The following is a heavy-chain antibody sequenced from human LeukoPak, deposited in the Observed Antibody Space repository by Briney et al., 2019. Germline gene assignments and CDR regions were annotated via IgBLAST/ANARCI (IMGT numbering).Heavy chain of an antibody. Sequence: ASVKVSCKASGYTFTSYAMNWVRQAPGQGLEWMGWINTNTENPTYAQGFTGRFVFSLDTSVSTAYLQISSLKAEDTAVYYCALWLSSNYYYYYMDVWGKGTTVTVSS. CDR1: GYTFTSYA. V-gene: IGHV7-4-1*02. D-gene: IGHD6-19*01. J-gene: IGHJ6*03. CDR2: INTNTENP. CDR3: ALWLSSNYYYYYMDV.